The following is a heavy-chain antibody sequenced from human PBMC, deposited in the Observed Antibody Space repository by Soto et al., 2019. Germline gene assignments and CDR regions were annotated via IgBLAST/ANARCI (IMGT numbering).Heavy chain of an antibody. CDR2: LAWDGGSI. CDR3: VRDDAFDL. Sequence: EVQLVESGGGLVQPGRSLRLSCAGSGFTFDAYPMHWVRQAPGKGLEWVAGLAWDGGSIEYVDSVEGRFTISRDNGKNSLYLQMSSLRDEDTALYYGVRDDAFDLWGQGTQVTVSS. CDR1: GFTFDAYP. J-gene: IGHJ3*01. V-gene: IGHV3-9*01.